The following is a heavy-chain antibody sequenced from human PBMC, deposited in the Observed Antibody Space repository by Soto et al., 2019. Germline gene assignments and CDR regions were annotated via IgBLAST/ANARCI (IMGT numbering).Heavy chain of an antibody. V-gene: IGHV3-23*01. D-gene: IGHD1-26*01. Sequence: GGSLRLSCAASGFTFSSYAMSWVRQAPGKGLEWVSAISGSGGSTYYADSVKGRFTISRDNSKNTLYLQMNSLRAEDTAVYYCAKGPAGAEVGATTLSGLYFDYWGQGTLVTVSS. CDR2: ISGSGGST. CDR1: GFTFSSYA. J-gene: IGHJ4*02. CDR3: AKGPAGAEVGATTLSGLYFDY.